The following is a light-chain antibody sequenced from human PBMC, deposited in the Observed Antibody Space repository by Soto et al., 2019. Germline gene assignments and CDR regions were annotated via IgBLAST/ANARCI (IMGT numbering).Light chain of an antibody. Sequence: QSVLTQPASVSGSPGQSITISCTGTSSDIGYYNYVSWYQQHPGEAPKLMVYEVSNRPSGVSDRFSGSKSGITASLTISGLQAEDEADYYCSSFTTSITRVFGTGTKVTVL. CDR1: SSDIGYYNY. J-gene: IGLJ1*01. CDR3: SSFTTSITRV. CDR2: EVS. V-gene: IGLV2-14*01.